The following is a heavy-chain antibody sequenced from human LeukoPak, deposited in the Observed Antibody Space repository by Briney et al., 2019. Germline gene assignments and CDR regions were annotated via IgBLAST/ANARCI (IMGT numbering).Heavy chain of an antibody. CDR3: ARGLRSGSHSRGFDP. Sequence: SVKVSCKASGGTFSSYAISWVRQAPGQGLEWMGGIIPIFGTANYAQKFQGRVTITADESTSTAYMELSSLRSEDTAVYYCARGLRSGSHSRGFDPWGQGTLVTVSS. CDR1: GGTFSSYA. J-gene: IGHJ5*02. V-gene: IGHV1-69*13. CDR2: IIPIFGTA. D-gene: IGHD3-10*02.